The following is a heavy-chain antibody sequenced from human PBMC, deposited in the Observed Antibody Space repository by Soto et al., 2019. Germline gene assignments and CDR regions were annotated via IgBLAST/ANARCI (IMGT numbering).Heavy chain of an antibody. D-gene: IGHD3-10*01. V-gene: IGHV1-18*01. CDR3: ARDLSRDYYYGSGLIDY. CDR1: GYTFTSYG. Sequence: QVQLVQSGAEVKKPGASVKVSCKASGYTFTSYGISWVRQAPGQGLEWMGWISAYNGNTNYAQKLQGRVTMTTDTSXSXXYMELRSLRSDDTAVYYCARDLSRDYYYGSGLIDYWGQGTLVTVSS. CDR2: ISAYNGNT. J-gene: IGHJ4*02.